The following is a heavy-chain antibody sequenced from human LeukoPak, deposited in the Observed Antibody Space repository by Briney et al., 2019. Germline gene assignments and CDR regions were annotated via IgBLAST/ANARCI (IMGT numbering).Heavy chain of an antibody. CDR3: ARGGRYYYGFGAPAYYYGMDV. Sequence: SETLSLTCAVYGGSFSGYYWSWIRQPPGKGLEWIGEINHSGSTNYNPSLKSRVTISVDTSKNQFSLKLSSVTAADTAVYYCARGGRYYYGFGAPAYYYGMDVWGQGTTVTVSS. V-gene: IGHV4-34*01. CDR1: GGSFSGYY. J-gene: IGHJ6*02. CDR2: INHSGST. D-gene: IGHD3-10*01.